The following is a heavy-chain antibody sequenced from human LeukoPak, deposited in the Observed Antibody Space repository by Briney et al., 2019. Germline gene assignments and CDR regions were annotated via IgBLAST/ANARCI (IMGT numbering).Heavy chain of an antibody. D-gene: IGHD3-3*01. J-gene: IGHJ4*02. CDR3: AKGEYDFWSATDY. CDR2: ISGSGGST. CDR1: GFTFSSYA. Sequence: GGSLRLSCAASGFTFSSYAMSWVRQAPGKGLEWVSAISGSGGSTYYADSVKGRFTISRDNSKNMLYLQMNSLRAEDTAVYYCAKGEYDFWSATDYWGQGTLVTVSS. V-gene: IGHV3-23*01.